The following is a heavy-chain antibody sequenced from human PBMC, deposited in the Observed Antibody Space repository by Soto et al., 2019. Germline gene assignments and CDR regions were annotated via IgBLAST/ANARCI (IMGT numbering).Heavy chain of an antibody. CDR2: ISAHNGNT. J-gene: IGHJ4*02. CDR1: GYAFTTYG. D-gene: IGHD1-1*01. V-gene: IGHV1-18*01. Sequence: QVHLVQSGAEVKKPGASVKVSYKGSGYAFTTYGITWVRQAPGQGLEWMGWISAHNGNTNYAHKLQGRVTVTRDTSTSTAYMELRSLRSDDTAVYYCARGRYGDYWGQGALVTVSS. CDR3: ARGRYGDY.